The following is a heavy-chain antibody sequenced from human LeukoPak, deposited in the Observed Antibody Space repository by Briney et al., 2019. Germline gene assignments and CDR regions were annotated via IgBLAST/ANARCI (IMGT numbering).Heavy chain of an antibody. D-gene: IGHD5-18*01. Sequence: ASVKVSCKASGYTFTGYYMHWVRQAPGQGLEWMGRINPNSGGTNYAQKFQGRVIMTRDTSISTAYMELSRLRSDDTAVYYCARDNSYVDIRPFDYWGQGTLVTVSS. J-gene: IGHJ4*02. CDR3: ARDNSYVDIRPFDY. CDR1: GYTFTGYY. V-gene: IGHV1-2*06. CDR2: INPNSGGT.